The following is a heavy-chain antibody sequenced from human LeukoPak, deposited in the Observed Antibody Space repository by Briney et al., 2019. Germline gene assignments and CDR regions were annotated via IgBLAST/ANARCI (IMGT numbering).Heavy chain of an antibody. CDR1: GDSMSSGAFF. D-gene: IGHD3-22*01. CDR3: AAMRGMKVMA. J-gene: IGHJ1*01. CDR2: VFSSGST. Sequence: PSETLSLTCSVSGDSMSSGAFFWSWIRQPAGQGLEWIGRVFSSGSTFYSPSLKSRVSMSVDTSNSHFSLNMTSVTAADTALYYCAAMRGMKVMAWGQGTLVTVSS. V-gene: IGHV4-61*02.